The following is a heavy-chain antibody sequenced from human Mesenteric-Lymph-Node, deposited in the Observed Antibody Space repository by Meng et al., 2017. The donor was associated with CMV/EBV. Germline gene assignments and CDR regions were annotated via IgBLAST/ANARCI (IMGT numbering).Heavy chain of an antibody. CDR2: IDQDGSDR. J-gene: IGHJ6*02. D-gene: IGHD3-10*01. CDR3: ARDPRALERSGAGMDV. CDR1: GFTFSNYW. Sequence: GESLKISCVVSGFTFSNYWMSWVRQAPGKGLEWVANIDQDGSDRYYVDSLKGRFIISRDNARNSLYLQMNSLRAEDTAVYYCARDPRALERSGAGMDVWGQGTTVTVSS. V-gene: IGHV3-7*01.